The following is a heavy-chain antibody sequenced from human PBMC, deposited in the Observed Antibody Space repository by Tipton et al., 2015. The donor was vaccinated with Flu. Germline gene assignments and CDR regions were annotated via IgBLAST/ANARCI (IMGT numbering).Heavy chain of an antibody. CDR3: ALEGYGGSMYYFDY. Sequence: QLVQSGPEVKKSGEPLTISCKGSGYAFTSHWIGWVRQMTGEGLEWMGIIFPGDSDTRYSPSFQGQVSISADKSISTAYLQWGSLKASDTAMYYCALEGYGGSMYYFDYWGQGTLVTVSS. V-gene: IGHV5-51*01. D-gene: IGHD4-23*01. CDR2: IFPGDSDT. CDR1: GYAFTSHW. J-gene: IGHJ4*02.